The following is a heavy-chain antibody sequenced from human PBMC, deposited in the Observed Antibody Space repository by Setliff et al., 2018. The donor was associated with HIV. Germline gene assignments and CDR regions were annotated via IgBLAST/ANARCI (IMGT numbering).Heavy chain of an antibody. CDR2: IYYSGST. CDR1: GGAISSHY. V-gene: IGHV4-59*11. J-gene: IGHJ4*02. D-gene: IGHD2-15*01. CDR3: ARGSPASGFDY. Sequence: LSLTCTVSGGAISSHYWSWIRQPPGKGLEWIGSIYYSGSTNYNPSLKSRVTISVDTSKNQFSLKLSSLTAAGKAVYYCARGSPASGFDYWGQGALVTVSS.